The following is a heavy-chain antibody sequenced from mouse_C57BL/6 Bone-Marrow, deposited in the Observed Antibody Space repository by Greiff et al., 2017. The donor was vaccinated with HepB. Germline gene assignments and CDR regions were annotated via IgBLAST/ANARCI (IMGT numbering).Heavy chain of an antibody. J-gene: IGHJ1*03. CDR2: IRSKSNNYAT. CDR3: VRHAPGGSSFYWYFDV. D-gene: IGHD1-1*01. Sequence: GGGLVQPKGSLKLSCAASGFSFNTYAMNWVRQAPGKGLEWVARIRSKSNNYATYYADSVKDRFTISRDDSESMLYLQMNNLKTEDTAMYYCVRHAPGGSSFYWYFDVWGTGTTVTVSS. CDR1: GFSFNTYA. V-gene: IGHV10-1*01.